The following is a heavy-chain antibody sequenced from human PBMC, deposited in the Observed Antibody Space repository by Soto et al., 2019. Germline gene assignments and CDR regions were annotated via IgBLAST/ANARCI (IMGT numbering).Heavy chain of an antibody. CDR3: ANIYCSGGRCYHFDY. CDR2: IYSGGST. J-gene: IGHJ4*02. D-gene: IGHD2-15*01. Sequence: EVQLVESGGGLIQPGGSLRLSCAASGFTVSSNDMSWVRQAPGKGLEWVSVIYSGGSTYYADSVKGRFTISIDNPKNTLYLQMNSMRAEDTAVYYCANIYCSGGRCYHFDYWGQGNLVTVSS. V-gene: IGHV3-53*01. CDR1: GFTVSSND.